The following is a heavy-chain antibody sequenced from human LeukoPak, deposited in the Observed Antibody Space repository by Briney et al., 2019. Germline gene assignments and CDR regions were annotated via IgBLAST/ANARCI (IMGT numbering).Heavy chain of an antibody. CDR1: GYTFTNYH. Sequence: ASVKVSCKASGYTFTNYHINWVRQASGQGLEWMTWINPDTGDKGYARKFQDRVTITTDTSISTAYMELSSLSSEDTAVHFCARTTSMTASGYDYWGQGTLVTVSS. V-gene: IGHV1-8*03. CDR2: INPDTGDK. J-gene: IGHJ4*02. CDR3: ARTTSMTASGYDY. D-gene: IGHD2-21*02.